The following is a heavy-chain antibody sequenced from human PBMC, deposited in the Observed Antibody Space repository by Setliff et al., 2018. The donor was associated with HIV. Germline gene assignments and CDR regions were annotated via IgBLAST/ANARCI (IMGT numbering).Heavy chain of an antibody. V-gene: IGHV4-59*11. CDR2: IYYSGST. J-gene: IGHJ6*03. Sequence: NPSETLSLTCTVSGGSISSHYWSWIRQPPGKGLEWIGYIYYSGSTNYNPSLKSRGTISVDTSKNQFSLKLSSVTAADTAVYYCARDRGSSYYYYYYMDVWGKGTTVTVSS. D-gene: IGHD6-6*01. CDR3: ARDRGSSYYYYYYMDV. CDR1: GGSISSHY.